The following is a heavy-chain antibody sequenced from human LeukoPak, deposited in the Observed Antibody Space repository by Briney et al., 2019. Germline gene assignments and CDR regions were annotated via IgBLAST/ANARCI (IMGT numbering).Heavy chain of an antibody. D-gene: IGHD3-10*01. V-gene: IGHV4-61*02. CDR1: GGSISSGSYY. CDR3: ASFTYYYGSGSFDY. CDR2: IYTSGST. J-gene: IGHJ4*02. Sequence: SQTLSLTCTVSGGSISSGSYYWSWIRQPAGKGLEWIGRIYTSGSTNYNPSLKSRVTISVDTSKNQFSLKLSSVTAADTAVYYCASFTYYYGSGSFDYWGQGTLVTVSS.